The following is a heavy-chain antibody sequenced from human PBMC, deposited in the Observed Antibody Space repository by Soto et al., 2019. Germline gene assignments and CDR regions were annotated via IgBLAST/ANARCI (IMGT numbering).Heavy chain of an antibody. J-gene: IGHJ4*02. Sequence: GXSMSLSSAASGFTFSSHAMHSVRQAPVKGLEWVAVISYYGSNKYYADSVKGRFTISRDNSKNTLYLQMNSLRAEDTAVYYCARDGAYYDSSGYFDYWGQGTLVTVSS. CDR2: ISYYGSNK. CDR3: ARDGAYYDSSGYFDY. D-gene: IGHD3-22*01. V-gene: IGHV3-30-3*01. CDR1: GFTFSSHA.